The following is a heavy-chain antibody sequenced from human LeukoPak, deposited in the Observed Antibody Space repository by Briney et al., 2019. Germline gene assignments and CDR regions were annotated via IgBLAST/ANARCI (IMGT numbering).Heavy chain of an antibody. CDR3: ARHFGRGGYFDY. CDR2: IYYSGTT. D-gene: IGHD4-23*01. Sequence: PSETLSLTCTVSGGSISSSGYYWGWIRQPPGKGLESIGIIYYSGTTYYNPSLKNRITISVDTSKNQFSLRLNSVTAADTAVYYCARHFGRGGYFDYWGQGTLVTVSS. J-gene: IGHJ4*02. CDR1: GGSISSSGYY. V-gene: IGHV4-39*01.